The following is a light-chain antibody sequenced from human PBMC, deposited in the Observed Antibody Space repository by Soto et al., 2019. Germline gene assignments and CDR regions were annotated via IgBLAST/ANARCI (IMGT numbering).Light chain of an antibody. Sequence: DIQMTQSPSTLSASVGDRVTITCRASQSISSWLTWYQQKAGQAPKLLIYKASIVESGVPSRFSGSGSGSVFTLTTSMLQTDDPVTSYSPQDSDCVTFGRGKRVEV. V-gene: IGKV1-5*03. CDR1: QSISSW. CDR3: PQDSDCVT. CDR2: KAS. J-gene: IGKJ1*01.